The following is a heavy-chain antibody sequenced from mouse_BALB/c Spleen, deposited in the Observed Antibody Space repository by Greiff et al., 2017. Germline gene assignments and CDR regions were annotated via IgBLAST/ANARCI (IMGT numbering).Heavy chain of an antibody. CDR1: GYSITSDYA. V-gene: IGHV3-2*02. CDR2: ISYSGST. J-gene: IGHJ4*01. CDR3: ARQTMITPYAMDY. D-gene: IGHD2-4*01. Sequence: EVKLQESGPGLVKPSQSLSLTCTVTGYSITSDYAWNWIRQFPGNKLEWMGYISYSGSTSYNPSLKSRISITRDTSKNQFFLQLNSVTTEDTATYYCARQTMITPYAMDYWGQGTSVTVSS.